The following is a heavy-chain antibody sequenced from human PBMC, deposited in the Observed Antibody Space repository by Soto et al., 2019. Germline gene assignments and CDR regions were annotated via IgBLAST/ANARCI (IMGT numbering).Heavy chain of an antibody. D-gene: IGHD1-20*01. CDR1: GFTFSSSG. V-gene: IGHV3-30*18. CDR3: AKEFHSWNYFDY. J-gene: IGHJ4*02. Sequence: LRLSCAASGFTFSSSGMHWVRQAPGKGLEWVAVISYDGSNKFYADSVKGRFTISRDNFRNTLYLQMNSLRAEDTAVYYCAKEFHSWNYFDYWGQGTLVTVSS. CDR2: ISYDGSNK.